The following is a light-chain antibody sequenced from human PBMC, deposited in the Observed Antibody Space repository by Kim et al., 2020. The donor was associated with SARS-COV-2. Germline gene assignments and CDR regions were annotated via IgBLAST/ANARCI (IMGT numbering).Light chain of an antibody. V-gene: IGLV2-8*01. CDR1: SSDIGTYFY. Sequence: QSALTQPPSASGSPGQSVTISCTGTSSDIGTYFYVSWYQQVPGKAPKLMIYEVTKRPSGVPDRFSGSKSGNTASLTVSGLQPEDEADYYCSSYAGSNNIILGGGPQLTVL. CDR3: SSYAGSNNII. J-gene: IGLJ2*01. CDR2: EVT.